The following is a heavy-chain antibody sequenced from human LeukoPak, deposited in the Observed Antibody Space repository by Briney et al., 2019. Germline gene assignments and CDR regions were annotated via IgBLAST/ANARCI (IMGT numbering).Heavy chain of an antibody. Sequence: ASVKDSCKASGYTFTSYYMHWVRQDPGQGLEGMGIINPSGGSTSYAQKFQGRVTMTRDTSTSTVYMELSSLRSEDTAAYYCARGSSWYYSPTSPTDYWGQGTLVTVSS. D-gene: IGHD6-13*01. CDR1: GYTFTSYY. CDR3: ARGSSWYYSPTSPTDY. CDR2: INPSGGST. V-gene: IGHV1-46*01. J-gene: IGHJ4*02.